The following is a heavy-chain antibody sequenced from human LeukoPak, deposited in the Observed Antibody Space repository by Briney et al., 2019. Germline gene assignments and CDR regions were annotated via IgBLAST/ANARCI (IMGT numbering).Heavy chain of an antibody. CDR1: GFTFSSYW. Sequence: QSGGSLRLSCAASGFTFSSYWMHWVRQAPGKGLVWVSRINSDGSTTSYAGSVMGRFTISRDNAKNTLYLQMNSLRAEDTAVYYCARVIYSGWEGELSDWGQGTLVTVSS. V-gene: IGHV3-74*01. CDR2: INSDGSTT. J-gene: IGHJ4*02. D-gene: IGHD6-19*01. CDR3: ARVIYSGWEGELSD.